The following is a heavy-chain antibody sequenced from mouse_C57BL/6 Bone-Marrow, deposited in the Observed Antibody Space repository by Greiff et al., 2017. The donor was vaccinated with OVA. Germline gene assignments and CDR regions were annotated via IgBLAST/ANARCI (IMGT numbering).Heavy chain of an antibody. CDR1: GYTFTSYG. V-gene: IGHV1-81*01. J-gene: IGHJ3*01. D-gene: IGHD2-1*01. CDR3: ARSGYYGNYEFAY. CDR2: IYPRSGNT. Sequence: QVQLQQSGAELARPGASVKLSCKASGYTFTSYGISWVKQRTGQGLEWIGEIYPRSGNTYYNEKFKGKATLTADKSSSTAYMELRSLTSEDSAVYFCARSGYYGNYEFAYWGQGTLVTVSA.